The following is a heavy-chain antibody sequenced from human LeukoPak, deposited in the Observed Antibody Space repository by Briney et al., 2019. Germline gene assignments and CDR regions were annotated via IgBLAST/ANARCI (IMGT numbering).Heavy chain of an antibody. Sequence: SETLSLTCTVSGYSISSGYYWGWIRQPPGKGLEWIGSIYHSGSTYYNPSLKSRVTISVDKSKNQFSLKLSSVTAADTAVYYCARWVSYGYYFDYWGQGTLVTVSS. J-gene: IGHJ4*02. V-gene: IGHV4-38-2*02. CDR3: ARWVSYGYYFDY. D-gene: IGHD4-17*01. CDR2: IYHSGST. CDR1: GYSISSGYY.